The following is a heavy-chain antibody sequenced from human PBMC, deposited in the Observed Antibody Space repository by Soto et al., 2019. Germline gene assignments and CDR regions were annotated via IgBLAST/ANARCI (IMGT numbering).Heavy chain of an antibody. CDR3: ARHRYIWNDY. V-gene: IGHV5-10-1*01. D-gene: IGHD3-16*01. Sequence: GESLKISCKGSGYSFTSYGISWVRQMPGKGLEWMGRIDPSDSYTNYSPSFQGHVTISADKSISTAYLQWSSLKASDTAMYYCARHRYIWNDYWGQGTLVTVSS. J-gene: IGHJ4*02. CDR2: IDPSDSYT. CDR1: GYSFTSYG.